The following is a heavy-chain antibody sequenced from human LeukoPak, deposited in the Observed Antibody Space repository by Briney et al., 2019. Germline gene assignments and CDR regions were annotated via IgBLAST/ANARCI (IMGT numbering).Heavy chain of an antibody. CDR3: AKSPFSSGFYFDY. V-gene: IGHV3-43*02. Sequence: PGGSLRLSCAASGFTLDDYAMHWVRHAPGKGLEGVSLISGDGGSTYYADSVKGRFTISRDNSKNSLYLQMNSLRTEDTALYYCAKSPFSSGFYFDYWGQGTLVTVSS. J-gene: IGHJ4*02. CDR1: GFTLDDYA. CDR2: ISGDGGST. D-gene: IGHD3-22*01.